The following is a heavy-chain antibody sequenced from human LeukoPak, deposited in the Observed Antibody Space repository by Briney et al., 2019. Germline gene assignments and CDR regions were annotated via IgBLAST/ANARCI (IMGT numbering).Heavy chain of an antibody. CDR3: ARTTIVGATPYWYFDL. CDR1: GGSISSSSYY. D-gene: IGHD1-26*01. Sequence: SETLSLTCTVSGGSISSSSYYWGWIRQPPGKGLEWIGSIYYSGSTYYNPSLKSRVTISVDTSKNQFSLKLSSVTAADTAVYYCARTTIVGATPYWYFDLWGRGTLVTVSS. V-gene: IGHV4-39*07. CDR2: IYYSGST. J-gene: IGHJ2*01.